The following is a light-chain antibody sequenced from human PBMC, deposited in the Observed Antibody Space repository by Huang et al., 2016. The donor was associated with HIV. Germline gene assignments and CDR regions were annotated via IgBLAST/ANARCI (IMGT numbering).Light chain of an antibody. CDR2: LGS. CDR3: MEALKTPYT. V-gene: IGKV2-28*01. CDR1: QSLLHTNAYNY. J-gene: IGKJ2*01. Sequence: DIVMIQSPLSLPVTPGEPASISCGSSQSLLHTNAYNYLDWYLQKPGQSPQLLIYLGSSRASGVPDRFSGGGSGTRFSLNISRVEAEDAGIYYCMEALKTPYTFGQGTKLEIK.